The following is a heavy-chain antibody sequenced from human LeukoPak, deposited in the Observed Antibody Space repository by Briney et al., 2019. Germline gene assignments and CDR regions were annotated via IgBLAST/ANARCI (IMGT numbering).Heavy chain of an antibody. CDR1: GFTFSSYA. CDR2: ISGSGGST. D-gene: IGHD3-22*01. J-gene: IGHJ4*02. Sequence: GGSLRLSCAASGFTFSSYAMSWVRQAPGKGLGWVSAISGSGGSTYYADSVKGRFTISRDNSKNTLYLQMNSLRAEDTAVYYCAKVSRAYYYDSSGDYWGQGTLVTVSS. V-gene: IGHV3-23*01. CDR3: AKVSRAYYYDSSGDY.